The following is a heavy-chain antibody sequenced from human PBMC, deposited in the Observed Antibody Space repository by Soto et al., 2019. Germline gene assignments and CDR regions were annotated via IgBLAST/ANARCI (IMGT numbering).Heavy chain of an antibody. D-gene: IGHD3-22*01. CDR2: ISRGSSYI. Sequence: GGSLRLSCAASGFTFRSYSMNWVRQAPGKGLELVSSISRGSSYIYYADSLKGRFTISRDNAKNSLYLQMNSLRVEDTAVYYCARGSDDSSGYYYSAADYWGQGTLVTVS. V-gene: IGHV3-21*01. J-gene: IGHJ4*01. CDR1: GFTFRSYS. CDR3: ARGSDDSSGYYYSAADY.